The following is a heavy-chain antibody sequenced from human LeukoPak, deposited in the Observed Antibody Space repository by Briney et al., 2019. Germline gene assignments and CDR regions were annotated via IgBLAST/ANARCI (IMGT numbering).Heavy chain of an antibody. CDR3: ARRGGSYSLRY. V-gene: IGHV4-39*07. CDR1: GGSIGSSSYY. D-gene: IGHD1-26*01. CDR2: INHSGST. J-gene: IGHJ4*02. Sequence: SETLSLTCTVSGGSIGSSSYYWSWIRQPPGKGLEWIGEINHSGSTNYNPSLKSRVTISVDTSKNQFSLKLSSVTAADTAVYYCARRGGSYSLRYWGQGTLVTVSS.